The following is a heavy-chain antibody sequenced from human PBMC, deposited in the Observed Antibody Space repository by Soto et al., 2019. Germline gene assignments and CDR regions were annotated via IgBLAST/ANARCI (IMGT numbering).Heavy chain of an antibody. Sequence: ASETLSLTCAVYGGTFSGYYWSWIRQPPGKGLEWIGEINHSGSTNYYPSPMSRVTISVDTSNNQFSLKQSNVPAADTAAYYCGRCVYYDIHAFDIWGQGTMVTVSS. D-gene: IGHD3-9*01. V-gene: IGHV4-34*01. J-gene: IGHJ3*02. CDR1: GGTFSGYY. CDR3: GRCVYYDIHAFDI. CDR2: INHSGST.